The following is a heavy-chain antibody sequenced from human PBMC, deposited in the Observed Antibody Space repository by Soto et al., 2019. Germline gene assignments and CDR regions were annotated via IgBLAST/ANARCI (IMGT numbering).Heavy chain of an antibody. V-gene: IGHV4-59*01. CDR2: IYYSGST. J-gene: IGHJ4*02. CDR3: ATQTANFYGSGSYYLPFDY. D-gene: IGHD3-10*01. Sequence: WTWIRQPPGKGLEWMGNIYYSGSTTYNPSLKSRVTISVDTSKNQFSLRLSSVTAADTAVYYCATQTANFYGSGSYYLPFDYLGQGTMVTVSS.